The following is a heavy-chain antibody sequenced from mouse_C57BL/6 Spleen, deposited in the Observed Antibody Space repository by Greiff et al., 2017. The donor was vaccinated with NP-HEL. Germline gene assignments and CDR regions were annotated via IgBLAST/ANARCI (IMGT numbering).Heavy chain of an antibody. CDR2: IHPNSGST. Sequence: QVQLQQPGAELVKPGASVKLSCKASGYTFTSYWMHWVKPRPGQGLEWIGMIHPNSGSTNYNEKFKSKATLTVDKSSSTAYMQLSSLTSEDSAVYYCARRAPTITTVVATDYFDYWGQGTTLTVSS. J-gene: IGHJ2*01. CDR1: GYTFTSYW. V-gene: IGHV1-64*01. CDR3: ARRAPTITTVVATDYFDY. D-gene: IGHD1-1*01.